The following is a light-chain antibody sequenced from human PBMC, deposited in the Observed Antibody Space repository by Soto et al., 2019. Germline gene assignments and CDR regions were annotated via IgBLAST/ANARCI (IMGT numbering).Light chain of an antibody. CDR2: TNS. J-gene: IGLJ3*02. V-gene: IGLV1-47*02. CDR3: AAWDDSLSGGV. CDR1: SSNIGSHD. Sequence: QSVLTQPPSTSGTPGQTITISCSGSSSNIGSHDVYWYQQVPGTAPKLVIYTNSHRPSGVPDRYSGSKSGTSASLAISGLRSEDEADYFCAAWDDSLSGGVFGGGTKLTVL.